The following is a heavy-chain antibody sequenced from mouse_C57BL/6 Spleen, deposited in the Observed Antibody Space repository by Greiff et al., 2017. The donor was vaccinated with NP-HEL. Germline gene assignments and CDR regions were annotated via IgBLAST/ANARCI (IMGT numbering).Heavy chain of an antibody. Sequence: QVQLKQSGAELVRPGASVTLSCKASGYTFTDYEMHWVKQTPVPGLEWIGAIDPETGGTAYNQKFKGKAILTADKSSSTAYMELRSLTSEDSAVYYCTRSYGSSLAWFAYWGQGTLVTVSA. J-gene: IGHJ3*01. V-gene: IGHV1-15*01. D-gene: IGHD1-1*01. CDR2: IDPETGGT. CDR3: TRSYGSSLAWFAY. CDR1: GYTFTDYE.